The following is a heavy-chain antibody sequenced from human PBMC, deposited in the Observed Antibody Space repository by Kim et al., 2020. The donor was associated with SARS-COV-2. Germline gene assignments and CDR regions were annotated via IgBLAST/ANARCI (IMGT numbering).Heavy chain of an antibody. CDR1: GFSLSTSGVG. V-gene: IGHV2-5*02. J-gene: IGHJ5*02. CDR2: IYWDDDK. CDR3: AHRRASLPRITIFGVVIMEVDP. D-gene: IGHD3-3*01. Sequence: SGPTLVKPTQTLTLTCTFSGFSLSTSGVGVGWIRQPPGKALEWLALIYWDDDKRYSPSLKSRLTITKDTSKNQVVLTMTNMDPVDTATYYCAHRRASLPRITIFGVVIMEVDPWGQGTLVTVSS.